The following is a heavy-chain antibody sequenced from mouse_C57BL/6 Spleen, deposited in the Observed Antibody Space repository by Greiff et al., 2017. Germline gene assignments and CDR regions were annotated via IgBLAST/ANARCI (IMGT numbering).Heavy chain of an antibody. D-gene: IGHD2-1*01. CDR3: ARGDFYYGTPYYFDY. CDR2: FHPGSGSI. CDR1: GYTFTEYT. V-gene: IGHV1-62-2*01. J-gene: IGHJ2*01. Sequence: VQLQQSGAELVKPGASVKLSCKASGYTFTEYTIHWVKQRSGQGLEWIGWFHPGSGSIKYNEKFKDKATLTADKSSSTVYMELSRLTSEDSAVYFCARGDFYYGTPYYFDYWGQGTTLTVSS.